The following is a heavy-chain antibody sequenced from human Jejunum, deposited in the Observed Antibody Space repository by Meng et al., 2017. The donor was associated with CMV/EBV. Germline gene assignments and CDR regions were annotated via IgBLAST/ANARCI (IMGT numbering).Heavy chain of an antibody. Sequence: SGFTLSTYALSWVRQAPGKGLEWISGISTGGGAIYYAKSVEGRFTVSRDNSKDTLYLQMNSLRAEDTAVYYCAKNYSDIVIPAIDYWGQGTLVTVSS. J-gene: IGHJ4*02. D-gene: IGHD5-12*01. CDR2: ISTGGGAI. CDR3: AKNYSDIVIPAIDY. CDR1: GFTLSTYA. V-gene: IGHV3-23*01.